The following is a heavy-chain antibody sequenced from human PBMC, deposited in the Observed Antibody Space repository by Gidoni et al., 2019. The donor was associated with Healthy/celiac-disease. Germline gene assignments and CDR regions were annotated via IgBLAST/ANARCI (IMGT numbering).Heavy chain of an antibody. D-gene: IGHD2-15*01. CDR2: INPSGGST. J-gene: IGHJ6*02. CDR3: ARDEVVVAATGYYYYGMDV. Sequence: QVQLVQSGAEVKKPGASVKVSCKASGYTFTSYYMHWVRQAPGQGLEWMGIINPSGGSTSYAQKFQGRVTMTRDTSTSTVYMELSSLRSEDTAVYYCARDEVVVAATGYYYYGMDVWGQGTTVTVSS. CDR1: GYTFTSYY. V-gene: IGHV1-46*01.